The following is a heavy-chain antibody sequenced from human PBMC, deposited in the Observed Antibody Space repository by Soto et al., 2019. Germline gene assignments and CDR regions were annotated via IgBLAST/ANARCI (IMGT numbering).Heavy chain of an antibody. J-gene: IGHJ6*02. D-gene: IGHD3-22*01. CDR1: GFTFSSYA. Sequence: QVQLVESGGGVVQPGRSLRLSCAASGFTFSSYAMHWVRQAPGKGLEWVAVISYDGSNKYYADSVKGRFTISRDNSKNTLYLQMNSLRAEDTAVYYCARARVGYYYDSRGYFNYGMDVWGQGTTVTVSS. V-gene: IGHV3-30-3*01. CDR3: ARARVGYYYDSRGYFNYGMDV. CDR2: ISYDGSNK.